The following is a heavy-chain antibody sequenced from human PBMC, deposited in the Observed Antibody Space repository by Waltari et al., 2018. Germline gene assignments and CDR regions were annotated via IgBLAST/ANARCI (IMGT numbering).Heavy chain of an antibody. Sequence: QLQLHESGPRLVKPLGTLSLTCAVSGDSMRNTDRWSWVLQSPGKGLQWIGQVQRSGRTNYNPSFASRVSISVDTSTNQFSLKVTSATAADTAVYFCARDRGRGIYLDTWGQGTLVTVSP. CDR3: ARDRGRGIYLDT. CDR2: VQRSGRT. CDR1: GDSMRNTDR. J-gene: IGHJ5*02. D-gene: IGHD2-15*01. V-gene: IGHV4-4*02.